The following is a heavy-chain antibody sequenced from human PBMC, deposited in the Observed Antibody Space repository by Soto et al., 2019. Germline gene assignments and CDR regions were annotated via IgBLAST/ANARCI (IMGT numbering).Heavy chain of an antibody. CDR1: GYTFTSYG. Sequence: ASVKVSCKASGYTFTSYGISWVRQAPGQGLEWMGWISAYNGNTNYAQKLQGRVTMTTDTSTSTAYMELRSLRSDDTAVYYCARTDFEYSSSSFAFDIWGQGTMVTVSS. V-gene: IGHV1-18*01. J-gene: IGHJ3*02. D-gene: IGHD6-6*01. CDR3: ARTDFEYSSSSFAFDI. CDR2: ISAYNGNT.